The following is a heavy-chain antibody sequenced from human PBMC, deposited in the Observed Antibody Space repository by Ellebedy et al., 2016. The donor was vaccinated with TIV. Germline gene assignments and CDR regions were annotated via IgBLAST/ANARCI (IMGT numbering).Heavy chain of an antibody. CDR2: IYYSGST. J-gene: IGHJ5*02. D-gene: IGHD2-21*01. CDR1: GGSISSSSYY. Sequence: SETLSLXXTVSGGSISSSSYYWGWIRQPPGKGLEWIGSIYYSGSTYYNPSLKSRVTISVDTSKNQFSLKLSSVTAADTAVYYCARDMYSSNWFDPWGQGTLVTVSS. CDR3: ARDMYSSNWFDP. V-gene: IGHV4-39*02.